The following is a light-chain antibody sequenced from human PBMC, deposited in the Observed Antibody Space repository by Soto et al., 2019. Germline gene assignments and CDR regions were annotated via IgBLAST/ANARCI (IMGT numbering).Light chain of an antibody. Sequence: DIQMTQSPSSLSASVGDRVTITCRASQDISNYLNWYQQKPGKATKLLIYDASNLETGVPSRFSGSGSGTDFTFTISSLQPEDIATYYCQQYDNLPLTFGGGTKVDI. J-gene: IGKJ4*01. V-gene: IGKV1-33*01. CDR3: QQYDNLPLT. CDR2: DAS. CDR1: QDISNY.